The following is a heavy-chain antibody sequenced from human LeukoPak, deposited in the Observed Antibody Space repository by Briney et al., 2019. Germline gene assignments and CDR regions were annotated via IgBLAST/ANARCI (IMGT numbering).Heavy chain of an antibody. J-gene: IGHJ5*02. Sequence: SETLSLTCAVYGGSFSGYYWSWIRQPPGKGLEWIGEIHRSGTANYNPSLKSRVTISVGTSKNQFSLNLSSVTAADTAVYYCARGPYCTDDSCYENWFGPWGQGTLVTVSS. V-gene: IGHV4-34*01. D-gene: IGHD2-8*01. CDR2: IHRSGTA. CDR1: GGSFSGYY. CDR3: ARGPYCTDDSCYENWFGP.